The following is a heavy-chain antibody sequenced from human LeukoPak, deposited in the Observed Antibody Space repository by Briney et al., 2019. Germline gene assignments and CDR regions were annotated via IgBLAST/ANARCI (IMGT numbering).Heavy chain of an antibody. CDR3: ARVAPYYYYYMDV. Sequence: PETLSLTCTVSAYSITSGYYWGWIRPPPGKGLEWIGSIYHSGSTYYNPSLQRGVTISVDTSKNQFSLKLTSVTAADTAVYYCARVAPYYYYYMDVWGKGTTVTVSS. CDR1: AYSITSGYY. J-gene: IGHJ6*03. V-gene: IGHV4-38-2*02. CDR2: IYHSGST.